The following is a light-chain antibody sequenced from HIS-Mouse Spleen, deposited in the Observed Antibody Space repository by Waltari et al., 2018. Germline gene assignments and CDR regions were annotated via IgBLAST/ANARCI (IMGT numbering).Light chain of an antibody. V-gene: IGLV3-10*01. CDR2: EDS. CDR1: AFPKKY. J-gene: IGLJ2*01. Sequence: SYELTHPPSVSLSPGQTARIPCPGDAFPKKYAYWYQQKSGQAPVLVIYEDSKRPSGIPERFSGSSSGTMATLTISGAQVEDEADYYCYSTDSSGNHRVFGGGTKLTVL. CDR3: YSTDSSGNHRV.